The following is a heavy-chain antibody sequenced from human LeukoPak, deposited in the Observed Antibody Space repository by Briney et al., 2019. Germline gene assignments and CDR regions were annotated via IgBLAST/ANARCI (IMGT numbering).Heavy chain of an antibody. CDR2: INPNSGGT. V-gene: IGHV1-2*02. D-gene: IGHD6-6*01. CDR1: GYTFTGYH. CDR3: ARLYSSSNFDY. Sequence: ASVKVSCKASGYTFTGYHMHWVRQAPGQGLEWMGWINPNSGGTNYVQKFQGRVTMTRDTSISTAYMELSRLRSDDTAVYYCARLYSSSNFDYWGQGTLVTVSS. J-gene: IGHJ4*02.